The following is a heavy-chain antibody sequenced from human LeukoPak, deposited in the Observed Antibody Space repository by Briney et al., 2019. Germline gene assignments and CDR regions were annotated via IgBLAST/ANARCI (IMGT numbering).Heavy chain of an antibody. V-gene: IGHV3-23*01. J-gene: IGHJ6*02. CDR1: GFTFSSYA. CDR2: ISGSGGST. Sequence: GGSLRLSCAASGFTFSSYAMSWVHQAPGKGLEWVSAISGSGGSTYYADSVKGRFTISRDNSKNTLYLQMNSLRAEDTAVYYCAKFSEWDLPDYYYALDVWGQGTTVTVTS. D-gene: IGHD1-26*01. CDR3: AKFSEWDLPDYYYALDV.